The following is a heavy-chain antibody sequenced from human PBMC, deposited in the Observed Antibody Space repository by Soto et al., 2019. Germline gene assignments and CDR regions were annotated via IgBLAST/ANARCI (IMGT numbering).Heavy chain of an antibody. Sequence: ASVKVSCKASGYTFTGYYMHWVRQAPGQGLEWMGWINHNSGDTNYAQKFQGRVIMTRDTSISTAYMELSGLRSDDTAVYYCARGFYYDRGYWAAFDIWGQGTMVTVSS. J-gene: IGHJ3*02. CDR2: INHNSGDT. CDR1: GYTFTGYY. V-gene: IGHV1-2*02. D-gene: IGHD3-22*01. CDR3: ARGFYYDRGYWAAFDI.